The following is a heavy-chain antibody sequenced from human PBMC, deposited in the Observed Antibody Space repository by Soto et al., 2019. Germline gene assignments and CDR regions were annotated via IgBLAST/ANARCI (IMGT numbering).Heavy chain of an antibody. CDR1: GGSVSSGGYF. D-gene: IGHD6-13*01. V-gene: IGHV4-31*03. CDR2: IYYSGRT. J-gene: IGHJ4*02. Sequence: SETLSLTCTVSGGSVSSGGYFWSWVRQHPGKGLEWIGNIYYSGRTYYNPSLKSRVTISVDTSKNQFSLKLSSVTAADTAVYYCARFAKEENPKVGSWYYFDYWGQGTRVTVS. CDR3: ARFAKEENPKVGSWYYFDY.